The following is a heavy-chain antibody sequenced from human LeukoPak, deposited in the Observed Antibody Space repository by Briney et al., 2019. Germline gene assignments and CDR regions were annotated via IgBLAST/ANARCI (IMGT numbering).Heavy chain of an antibody. J-gene: IGHJ3*02. D-gene: IGHD3-22*01. CDR3: ARRWNYKDSFDI. CDR1: GGFISSGTHY. Sequence: SETLSLTCDVSGGFISSGTHYWTWIRRPVGKGLEWLGRIFTSGSPTYNSSLESRLTISIDKSKNQFFLKLNSVTAADTAVYYCARRWNYKDSFDIWGQGKMVAVSS. CDR2: IFTSGSP. V-gene: IGHV4-61*02.